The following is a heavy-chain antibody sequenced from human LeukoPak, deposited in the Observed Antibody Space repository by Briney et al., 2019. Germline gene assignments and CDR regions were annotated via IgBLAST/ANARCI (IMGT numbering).Heavy chain of an antibody. CDR3: ASRRKVVPDAPYYYYYYGMDV. Sequence: SETLSLTCTVPGGSLSSSSYYWGWIRQPPGTGLEWIGSIYYSGSTYYNPSLKSRVTISVDTSKNQFSLKLSSVTAADTAVYYCASRRKVVPDAPYYYYYYGMDVWGQGTTVTVSS. J-gene: IGHJ6*02. CDR2: IYYSGST. CDR1: GGSLSSSSYY. V-gene: IGHV4-39*01. D-gene: IGHD2-2*01.